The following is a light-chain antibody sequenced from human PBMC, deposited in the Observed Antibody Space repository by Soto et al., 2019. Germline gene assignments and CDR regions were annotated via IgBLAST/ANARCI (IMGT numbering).Light chain of an antibody. Sequence: LTQPASVSGSPGQSITISCTGTSSDVGGYNYVSWYQHHPGKAPKLMIFDVSNRPSGVSNRFSGSKSGNTASLTISGLQAQDEADYYCSSYTASSTYVFGTGPKVTVL. CDR3: SSYTASSTYV. J-gene: IGLJ1*01. CDR1: SSDVGGYNY. CDR2: DVS. V-gene: IGLV2-14*03.